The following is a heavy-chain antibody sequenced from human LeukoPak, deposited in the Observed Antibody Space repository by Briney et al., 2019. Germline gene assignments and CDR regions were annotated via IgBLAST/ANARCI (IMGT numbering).Heavy chain of an antibody. CDR3: ARVGDSSGWYDPHFDY. J-gene: IGHJ4*02. CDR1: GYTFTSYG. D-gene: IGHD6-19*01. V-gene: IGHV1-18*01. Sequence: HGASVKVSCKASGYTFTSYGISWVRQAPGQGLEWMGWISAYNGNTNYAQKLQGRVTMTTDTSTSTAYMELRSLRSDDTAVYYCARVGDSSGWYDPHFDYWGQGTLVTVSS. CDR2: ISAYNGNT.